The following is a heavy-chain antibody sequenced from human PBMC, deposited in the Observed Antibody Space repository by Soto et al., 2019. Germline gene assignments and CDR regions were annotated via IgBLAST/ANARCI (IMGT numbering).Heavy chain of an antibody. Sequence: GGSLRLSCAASGFTFSSYAMSWVRQAPGKGLEWVSAISGSGGSTYYADSVKGRFTISRDNSKNTLYLQMNSLRAEDTAVYYCAKENEGSSWYDYCYYYGMDVWGQGTTVTVSS. CDR1: GFTFSSYA. J-gene: IGHJ6*02. V-gene: IGHV3-23*01. CDR3: AKENEGSSWYDYCYYYGMDV. D-gene: IGHD6-13*01. CDR2: ISGSGGST.